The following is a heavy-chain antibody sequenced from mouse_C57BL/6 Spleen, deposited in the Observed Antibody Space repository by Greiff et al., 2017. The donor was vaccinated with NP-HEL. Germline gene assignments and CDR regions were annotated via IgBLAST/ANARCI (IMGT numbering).Heavy chain of an antibody. J-gene: IGHJ2*01. D-gene: IGHD1-1*01. CDR1: GYTFTSYG. Sequence: QVQLQHSGAELARPGASVKLSCKASGYTFTSYGISWVKQRTGQGLEWIGEIYPRSGNTYYNEKFKGKATLTADKSSSTAYMELRSLTSEDSAVYFCARDYGELGYFDYWGQGTTLTVSS. V-gene: IGHV1-81*01. CDR2: IYPRSGNT. CDR3: ARDYGELGYFDY.